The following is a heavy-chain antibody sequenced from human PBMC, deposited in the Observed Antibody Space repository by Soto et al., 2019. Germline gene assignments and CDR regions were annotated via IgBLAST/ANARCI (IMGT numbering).Heavy chain of an antibody. CDR2: ISYDGSNK. J-gene: IGHJ4*02. CDR3: AQVRGWLRFGDFDY. V-gene: IGHV3-30*18. D-gene: IGHD5-12*01. CDR1: GFTFSSYG. Sequence: GGSLRLSCAASGFTFSSYGMHWVRQAPGKGLEWVAVISYDGSNKYYADSVKGRFTISRDNSKNTLYLQMNSLRAEDTAVYYCAQVRGWLRFGDFDYWGQGTLVTVS.